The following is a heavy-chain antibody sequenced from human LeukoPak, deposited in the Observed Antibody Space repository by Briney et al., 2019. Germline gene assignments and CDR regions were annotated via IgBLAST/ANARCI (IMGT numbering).Heavy chain of an antibody. CDR1: GFTVSSNY. Sequence: GGSLRLSCAASGFTVSSNYMNWVRQAPGKGLEWVSVIYRGGNIYYTASLKGRFTISIDNSKNTLSLQMNNLTAEDTAVYYCARGAGYNYPYYFDYWGQATIVTDCS. CDR2: IYRGGNI. J-gene: IGHJ4*02. D-gene: IGHD5-24*01. CDR3: ARGAGYNYPYYFDY. V-gene: IGHV3-53*01.